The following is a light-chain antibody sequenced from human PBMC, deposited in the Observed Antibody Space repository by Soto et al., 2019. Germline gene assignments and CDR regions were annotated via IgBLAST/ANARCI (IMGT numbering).Light chain of an antibody. J-gene: IGLJ3*02. Sequence: QSVLTQPRSVSGSPGQSVTVSCTGTSSDVGDYKYVSWYRQHPGKAPKLMIYDVSKRPSGVPDRFSGSKSPDTASLTISGLQAEDEADYYCSSYAGSYTLVFGGGTKLTVL. V-gene: IGLV2-11*01. CDR2: DVS. CDR3: SSYAGSYTLV. CDR1: SSDVGDYKY.